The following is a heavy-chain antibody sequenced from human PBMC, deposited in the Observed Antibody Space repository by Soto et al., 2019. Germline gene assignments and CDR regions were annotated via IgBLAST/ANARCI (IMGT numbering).Heavy chain of an antibody. J-gene: IGHJ6*02. CDR2: ISSSSSTI. V-gene: IGHV3-48*02. CDR3: AVSYVDIVATIDNMDV. Sequence: GGSLRLSCAASGLTFSSYSMNWVRQAPGKGLEWVSYISSSSSTIYYADSVKGRFTISRDNAKNSLYLQMNSLRDEDTAVYYCAVSYVDIVATIDNMDVWGQGTTVTVSS. CDR1: GLTFSSYS. D-gene: IGHD5-12*01.